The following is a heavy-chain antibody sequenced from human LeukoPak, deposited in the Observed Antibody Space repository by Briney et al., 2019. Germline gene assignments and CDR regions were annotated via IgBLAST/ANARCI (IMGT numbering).Heavy chain of an antibody. Sequence: GGSLRLSCAASGFTFSTYGMHWVRQAPGKGLEWVAVIYNDGNKKYDADSVKGRFTISRDNSKNTLYLQMNNLRVEDTAVYYCAREQGDGSGFRFDYWGEGTRVTVSS. CDR2: IYNDGNKK. CDR3: AREQGDGSGFRFDY. J-gene: IGHJ4*02. CDR1: GFTFSTYG. D-gene: IGHD3-10*01. V-gene: IGHV3-33*01.